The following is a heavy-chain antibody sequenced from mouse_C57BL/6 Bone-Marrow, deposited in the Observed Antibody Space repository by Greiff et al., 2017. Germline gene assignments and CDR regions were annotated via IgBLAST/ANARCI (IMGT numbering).Heavy chain of an antibody. CDR3: ARDHYYYAMDY. Sequence: EVKLMESGGGLVQSGRSLRLSCATSGFTFSDFYMEWVRQAPGKGLEWIAASRNKANDYTTAYSASVKGRFIVSRDTSQSILYLQMNALSAEDTAIYYCARDHYYYAMDYWGQGTAVTVSS. V-gene: IGHV7-1*01. J-gene: IGHJ4*01. CDR2: SRNKANDYTT. CDR1: GFTFSDFY.